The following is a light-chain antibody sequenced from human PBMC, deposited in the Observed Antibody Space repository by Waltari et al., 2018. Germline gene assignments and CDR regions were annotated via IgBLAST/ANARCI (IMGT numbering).Light chain of an antibody. CDR3: LVSYTGVGV. V-gene: IGLV7-46*01. CDR2: DTS. CDR1: IGAVNRGHY. J-gene: IGLJ2*01. Sequence: QAVVTQEPSLTVSPGGTVTLTCGSRIGAVNRGHYPYWFQQKPGQAPRTLIYDTSNKHSWTPARFSGSLLGGKAALTLSGAQPEDEADYYCLVSYTGVGVFGGGTKLTVL.